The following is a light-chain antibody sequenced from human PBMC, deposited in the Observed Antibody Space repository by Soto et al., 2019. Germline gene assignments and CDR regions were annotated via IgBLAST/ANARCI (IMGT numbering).Light chain of an antibody. CDR1: SSDVGAYSY. Sequence: QSALTQPASVSGSPGQSITISCTGTSSDVGAYSYVSWYQQHPGKAPKLMIYEVSNRPSGVSNRFSGSKSGNTASPAISGLQAEDEADYYCSSYTISSTLVFGTGTKVTVL. CDR2: EVS. J-gene: IGLJ1*01. V-gene: IGLV2-14*01. CDR3: SSYTISSTLV.